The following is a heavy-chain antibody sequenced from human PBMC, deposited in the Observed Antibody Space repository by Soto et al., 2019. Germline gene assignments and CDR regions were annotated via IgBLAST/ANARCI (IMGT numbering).Heavy chain of an antibody. Sequence: PSETLSLTCAVYGGFLSESYWTWIRQPPGKGLEWIGEINHVGGTNYNPSLKSRVTMSADTSQNQFSLRLISVTAADTAMYFCVRIRYQLPSSVLWLDPWGQGTPVTVSS. CDR2: INHVGGT. J-gene: IGHJ5*02. D-gene: IGHD3-16*01. CDR1: GGFLSESY. CDR3: VRIRYQLPSSVLWLDP. V-gene: IGHV4-34*01.